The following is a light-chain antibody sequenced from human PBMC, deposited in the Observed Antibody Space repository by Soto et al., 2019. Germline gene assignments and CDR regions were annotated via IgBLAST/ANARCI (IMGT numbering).Light chain of an antibody. J-gene: IGKJ1*01. V-gene: IGKV1-39*01. CDR2: AAS. CDR3: QQSYSTPWT. Sequence: DIQMTQSPSSLSASVGDRVTITCRGSQSISSYLNWYQQKPGKAPKLLIYAASSLQSGVPSRFSGSGSGTDFTLTISSLQTQDFATYYCQQSYSTPWTFGQGTKVAIK. CDR1: QSISSY.